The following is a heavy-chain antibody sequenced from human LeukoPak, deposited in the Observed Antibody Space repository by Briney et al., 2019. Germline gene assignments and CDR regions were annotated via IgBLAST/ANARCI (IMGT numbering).Heavy chain of an antibody. Sequence: GGSLRLSCAASGFTFSSYWIHWVRQAPGKGLVWVSRISSDGSSTSYEDSVKGRFTISRDNARNTLYLQMNSLRAEDTAVYYCARDRQYVMDVWGQGTTVTVSS. CDR3: ARDRQYVMDV. CDR1: GFTFSSYW. J-gene: IGHJ6*02. CDR2: ISSDGSST. V-gene: IGHV3-74*01.